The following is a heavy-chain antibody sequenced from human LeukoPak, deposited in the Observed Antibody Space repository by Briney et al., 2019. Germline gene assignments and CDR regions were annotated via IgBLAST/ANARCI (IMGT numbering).Heavy chain of an antibody. CDR2: IRFVGSNT. D-gene: IGHD2-2*01. J-gene: IGHJ6*03. CDR1: GFMFRSYV. Sequence: GGSLRLSCAASGFMFRSYVMQWVRQARGTGLAWVTFIRFVGSNTYYADSVKGRFTISRDNSKNTLYLQMNGLRVEDTAVYYCAKGEKYRLQSSSYYYMDVWGRGTTVTVSS. V-gene: IGHV3-30*02. CDR3: AKGEKYRLQSSSYYYMDV.